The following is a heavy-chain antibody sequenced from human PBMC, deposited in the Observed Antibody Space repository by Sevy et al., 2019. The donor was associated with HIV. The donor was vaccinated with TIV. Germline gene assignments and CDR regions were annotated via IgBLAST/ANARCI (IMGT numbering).Heavy chain of an antibody. CDR3: TTGDPHYYDDSSGPQGSYFAY. CDR2: IKSKTDGGTT. D-gene: IGHD3-22*01. CDR1: GFTFSNAW. J-gene: IGHJ4*02. Sequence: GGSLRLSCAASGFTFSNAWMSWVRQAPGKGLEWVGRIKSKTDGGTTDYAAPVKGRFTISRDDSKNTLYLPMNSLKTEEAAVYYCTTGDPHYYDDSSGPQGSYFAYWGQGTLVTVSS. V-gene: IGHV3-15*01.